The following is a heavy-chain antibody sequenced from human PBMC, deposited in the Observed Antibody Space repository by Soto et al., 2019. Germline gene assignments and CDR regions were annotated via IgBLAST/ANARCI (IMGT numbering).Heavy chain of an antibody. CDR3: ARGGGFETFAY. V-gene: IGHV4-30-2*01. J-gene: IGHJ4*02. D-gene: IGHD3-10*01. Sequence: PSETLSLTCTVSGASITYGSYSWSWIRQTPGKGLEWIGYINHLETTFYNPSFESRLTLSIERTKSQFSLNLKSMSDADRAVYFCARGGGFETFAYWGQGILVTVSS. CDR1: GASITYGSYS. CDR2: INHLETT.